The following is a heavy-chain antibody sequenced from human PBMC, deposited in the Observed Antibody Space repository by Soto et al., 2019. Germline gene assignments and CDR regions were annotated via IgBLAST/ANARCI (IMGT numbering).Heavy chain of an antibody. CDR2: INQDGSGK. J-gene: IGHJ4*02. Sequence: GGSLRLSCAASGFTFSSYWMNWVRQAPGKGLDWVANINQDGSGKYYVDSVKGRFTISRDNAKNSLYLQMNSLRAEDTAVYYCARYSSSSADQFDYWGQGTLVTVSS. CDR3: ARYSSSSADQFDY. D-gene: IGHD6-6*01. V-gene: IGHV3-7*03. CDR1: GFTFSSYW.